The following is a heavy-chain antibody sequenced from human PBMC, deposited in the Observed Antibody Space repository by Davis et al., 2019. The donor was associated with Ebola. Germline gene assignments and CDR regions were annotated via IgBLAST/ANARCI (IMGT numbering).Heavy chain of an antibody. J-gene: IGHJ5*02. CDR2: IIPVYGTT. CDR1: GGTFSSHS. D-gene: IGHD4-17*01. Sequence: KVSCKASGGTFSSHSISWVRQAPGQGLEWMGAIIPVYGTTNYAQEFQGRLTITADESTSTAYMELNSLRPEDTALYYCARNGDYDPWFDPWGQGTLVTVSS. CDR3: ARNGDYDPWFDP. V-gene: IGHV1-69*01.